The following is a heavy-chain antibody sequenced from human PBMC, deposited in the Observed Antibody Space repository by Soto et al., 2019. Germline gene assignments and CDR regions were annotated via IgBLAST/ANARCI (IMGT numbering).Heavy chain of an antibody. D-gene: IGHD3-16*01. Sequence: GGSLRLSCAASGFTFSTYLMSWVRQAPGKGLEWVGNIKQDGSETYYVDSVKGRFTISRDNAKKSLYLQMNSLRAEDKAVYYCERGDGGDLWGRGTLVTVSS. CDR3: ERGDGGDL. J-gene: IGHJ2*01. V-gene: IGHV3-7*01. CDR1: GFTFSTYL. CDR2: IKQDGSET.